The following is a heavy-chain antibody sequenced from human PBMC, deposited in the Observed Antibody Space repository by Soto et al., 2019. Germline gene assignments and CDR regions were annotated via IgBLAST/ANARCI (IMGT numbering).Heavy chain of an antibody. CDR3: AAAGYCTNGVCYYYYYYGMDV. CDR2: IVVGSGNT. Sequence: SVPDSFKSTRWIYTSSAVQEVRQSRGQRLECVGWIVVGSGNTNYAQKFKKRVTITRDMSTSTAYIELSSLRSEETDVYYCAAAGYCTNGVCYYYYYYGMDVWGQGTTVTVSS. CDR1: RWIYTSSA. J-gene: IGHJ6*02. D-gene: IGHD2-8*01. V-gene: IGHV1-58*01.